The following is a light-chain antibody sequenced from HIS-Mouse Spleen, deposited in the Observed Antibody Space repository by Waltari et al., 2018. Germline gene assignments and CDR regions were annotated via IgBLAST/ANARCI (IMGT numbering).Light chain of an antibody. Sequence: SALTQPASVSGSPGQSITISCTGTSSDVGSYNLVSWYHQHPGKAPKLMLYEGSKRPSGVSNRFSGSKSGNTASLTISGLQAEDEADYYCCSYAGSSTVVFGGGTKLTVL. CDR1: SSDVGSYNL. CDR3: CSYAGSSTVV. CDR2: EGS. J-gene: IGLJ2*01. V-gene: IGLV2-23*01.